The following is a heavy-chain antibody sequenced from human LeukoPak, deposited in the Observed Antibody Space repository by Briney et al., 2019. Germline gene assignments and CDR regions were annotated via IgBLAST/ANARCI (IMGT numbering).Heavy chain of an antibody. D-gene: IGHD3-3*01. CDR3: ARDKTFEVVNYFDY. V-gene: IGHV4-39*07. Sequence: SETLSLTCTVSGGSITSGSYYWGWIRQPPEKGLEWIGSIYYSGSTYYNPSLKSRITISLDTSKNQFSLKLSSVTAADTAMYYCARDKTFEVVNYFDYWGQGTPVTVSS. CDR1: GGSITSGSYY. CDR2: IYYSGST. J-gene: IGHJ4*02.